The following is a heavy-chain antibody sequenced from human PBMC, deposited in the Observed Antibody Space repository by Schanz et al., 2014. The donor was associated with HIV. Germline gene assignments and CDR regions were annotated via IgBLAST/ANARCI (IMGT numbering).Heavy chain of an antibody. CDR2: ISYHGSDK. D-gene: IGHD3-10*01. Sequence: DLVESGGGVVQPGRSLRLSCEGSGFTFGSYGMHWVRQAPGRGLEWVASISYHGSDKYYADSVKGRFTISRDNSKNTLYLQMNSLRAEDTAVFYCAKSGNGRSLDFWGQGTLLTVST. J-gene: IGHJ4*02. CDR1: GFTFGSYG. V-gene: IGHV3-30*18. CDR3: AKSGNGRSLDF.